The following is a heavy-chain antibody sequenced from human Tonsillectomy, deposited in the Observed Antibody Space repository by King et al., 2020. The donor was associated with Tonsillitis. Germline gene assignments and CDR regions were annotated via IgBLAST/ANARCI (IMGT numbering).Heavy chain of an antibody. D-gene: IGHD1-26*01. CDR3: AKVGTTFGIGGY. CDR1: GFTFSSYG. V-gene: IGHV3-30*18. Sequence: VQLVESGGGVVQPGRSLRLSCAASGFTFSSYGMHWVRQAPGKGLEWLAVISYDGSNKYYAAAGKGRFTISIDNSKNTLYLQMNSLSAEDTAVYYCAKVGTTFGIGGYWGQGTLVTVPS. J-gene: IGHJ4*02. CDR2: ISYDGSNK.